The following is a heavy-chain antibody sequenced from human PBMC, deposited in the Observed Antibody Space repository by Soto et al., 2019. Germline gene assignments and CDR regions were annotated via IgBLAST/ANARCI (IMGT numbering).Heavy chain of an antibody. J-gene: IGHJ4*02. CDR1: GDSVSSNSAA. CDR2: TYYRSKWYN. D-gene: IGHD3-10*01. Sequence: SQTLSLTCAISGDSVSSNSAAWNWIRQSPSRGLEWLGRTYYRSKWYNDYAVSVKSRITINPDTSKNQFSLQLNSVTPEDTAVYYGARTGGITMVRGVIKRRGFDYWGQGTLVTVSS. V-gene: IGHV6-1*01. CDR3: ARTGGITMVRGVIKRRGFDY.